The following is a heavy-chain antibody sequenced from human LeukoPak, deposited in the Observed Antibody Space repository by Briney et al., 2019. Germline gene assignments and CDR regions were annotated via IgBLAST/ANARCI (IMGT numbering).Heavy chain of an antibody. D-gene: IGHD3-10*02. Sequence: GGSLRLSCAASGFTFSTYNMNWIRQAPGKGLEWLAYISHSSTAIYYADSVKGRFTISRDNAKNSLYLQMNSLRAEDTAVYYCAELGITMVGGVWGQGTLVTVSS. CDR2: ISHSSTAI. CDR1: GFTFSTYN. V-gene: IGHV3-48*03. CDR3: AELGITMVGGV. J-gene: IGHJ4*02.